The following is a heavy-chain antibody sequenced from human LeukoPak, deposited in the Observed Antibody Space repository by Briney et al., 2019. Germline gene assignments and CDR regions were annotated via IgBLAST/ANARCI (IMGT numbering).Heavy chain of an antibody. CDR3: AREGAKRGYSGYDAMY. J-gene: IGHJ4*02. D-gene: IGHD5-12*01. Sequence: PGGSLRLSSAASGFTFNTYSMNWVRQAPGKGLEWVSSISSSSSYIYYADSVKGRFTISRDNAKNSLYLQMNSLRAEDTAVYYCAREGAKRGYSGYDAMYWGQGTLVIVSS. CDR1: GFTFNTYS. CDR2: ISSSSSYI. V-gene: IGHV3-21*01.